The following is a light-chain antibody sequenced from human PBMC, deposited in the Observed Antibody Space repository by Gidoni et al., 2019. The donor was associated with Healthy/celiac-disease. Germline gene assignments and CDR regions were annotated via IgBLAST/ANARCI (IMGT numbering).Light chain of an antibody. V-gene: IGKV3-20*01. CDR2: CAS. J-gene: IGKJ5*01. CDR3: QQYGSSPIT. Sequence: EIVLTQSPGTLSLSPGERATLACRSSQSVSSSYLAWYQQKPDQAPRLLIDCASSRATGIPDRFSGSGSGTDFTLTISSLEPEDFAVYYCQQYGSSPITFGQGTRLEIK. CDR1: QSVSSSY.